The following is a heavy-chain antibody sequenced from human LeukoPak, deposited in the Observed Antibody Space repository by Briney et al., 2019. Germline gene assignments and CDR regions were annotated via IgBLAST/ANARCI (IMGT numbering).Heavy chain of an antibody. CDR2: INHSGST. Sequence: SETLSLTCTVSGYSIASAYYWGWIRQPPGKGLEWIGEINHSGSTNYNPSLKSRVTISVDTSKNQFSLKLSSVTAADTAVYYCAREGDQYSGSYPGDFDYWGQGTLVTVSS. V-gene: IGHV4-38-2*02. CDR1: GYSIASAYY. D-gene: IGHD1-26*01. J-gene: IGHJ4*02. CDR3: AREGDQYSGSYPGDFDY.